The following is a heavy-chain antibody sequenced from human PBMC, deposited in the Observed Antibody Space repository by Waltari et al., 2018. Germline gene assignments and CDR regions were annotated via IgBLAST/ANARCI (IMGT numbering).Heavy chain of an antibody. D-gene: IGHD6-13*01. CDR3: ARRAAITAAGPTYYMDV. V-gene: IGHV4-38-2*01. J-gene: IGHJ6*03. CDR2: IYHSGST. CDR1: GYSISSGYY. Sequence: QVQLQDSGPGLVKPSETLSLTCAVSGYSISSGYYWGWIRQPPGKGLEWIGNIYHSGSTHYNPSLKSRVTISVDTSKNQFSLKLSSVTAADTTVYYCARRAAITAAGPTYYMDVWGKGTTVTVSS.